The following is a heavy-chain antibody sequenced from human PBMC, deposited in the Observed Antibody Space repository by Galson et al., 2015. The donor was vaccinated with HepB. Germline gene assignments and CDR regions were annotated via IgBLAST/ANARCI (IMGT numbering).Heavy chain of an antibody. CDR1: GFPFNNAW. J-gene: IGHJ5*02. D-gene: IGHD2-8*02. CDR2: IKSKSDGEKT. V-gene: IGHV3-15*01. Sequence: SLRLSCAASGFPFNNAWMTWVRQAPGMGLEWVGRIKSKSDGEKTDYAAPGKGRFTISRDDSKNSLYLQMNSLKTADTDVYYCTTDVYYSTYWSWLDPWGQRTLLTVSS. CDR3: TTDVYYSTYWSWLDP.